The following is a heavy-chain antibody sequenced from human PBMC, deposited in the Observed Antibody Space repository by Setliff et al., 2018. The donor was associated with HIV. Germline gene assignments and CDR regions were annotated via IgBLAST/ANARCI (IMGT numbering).Heavy chain of an antibody. CDR3: TSPNYYDSSGYYFDY. V-gene: IGHV3-49*04. D-gene: IGHD3-22*01. Sequence: GESLRLSCTASGFTFGDYAMSWVRQAPGKGLEWVGFIRSKAYGGTTEYAASVKGRFTISRDDSKSIAYLQMNSLKTEDTAVYYCTSPNYYDSSGYYFDYWGQGTLVTVSS. J-gene: IGHJ4*02. CDR1: GFTFGDYA. CDR2: IRSKAYGGTT.